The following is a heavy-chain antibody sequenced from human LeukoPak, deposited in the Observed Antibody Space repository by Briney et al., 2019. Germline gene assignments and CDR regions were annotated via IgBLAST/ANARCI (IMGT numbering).Heavy chain of an antibody. CDR2: ISYDGSDT. D-gene: IGHD3-10*01. Sequence: GTSLRLSCAASGFTFGSYDIHWIRQAPGKGLEWVALISYDGSDTHYGDSVRGRFTISRDNSKNTLSLQMNSLRPEDTAVYYSAREGSKIGSGRNRYYYTGMDVWGKGTTVTVSS. V-gene: IGHV3-30*03. CDR1: GFTFGSYD. J-gene: IGHJ6*04. CDR3: AREGSKIGSGRNRYYYTGMDV.